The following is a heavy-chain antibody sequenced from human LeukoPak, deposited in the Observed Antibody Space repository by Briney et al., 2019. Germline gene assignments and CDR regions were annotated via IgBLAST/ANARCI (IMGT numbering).Heavy chain of an antibody. V-gene: IGHV3-33*03. Sequence: GGSLRLSCAASGFIFSSYGMYWVRQAPGKGLEWVAVIWHDGSAEFYADSVKGRFTISRDDSKNTVYLQMNSLRAEDTAVYYCAKDQSRVGASDPFDYWGQGMQVGVSS. CDR2: IWHDGSAE. CDR1: GFIFSSYG. J-gene: IGHJ4*02. D-gene: IGHD1-26*01. CDR3: AKDQSRVGASDPFDY.